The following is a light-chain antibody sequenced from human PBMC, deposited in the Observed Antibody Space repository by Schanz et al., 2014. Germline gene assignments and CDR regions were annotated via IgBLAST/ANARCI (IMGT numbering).Light chain of an antibody. Sequence: QSALTQPASVSGSPGQSITISCTGTSSDVGRYNYVSWYQQHPGKAPELMIYDVSNRPSGVSNRFSGSKSGNTASLTISGLQAEDEADYYCSSYTSSSTVVFGGGTKLTVL. V-gene: IGLV2-14*03. CDR3: SSYTSSSTVV. CDR1: SSDVGRYNY. J-gene: IGLJ2*01. CDR2: DVS.